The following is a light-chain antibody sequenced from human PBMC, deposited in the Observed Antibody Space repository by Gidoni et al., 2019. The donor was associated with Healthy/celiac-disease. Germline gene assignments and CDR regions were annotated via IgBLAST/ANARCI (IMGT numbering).Light chain of an antibody. Sequence: QSVLPQPPSASGTPGPRGTISCSGSSSNIGSNYVYGYQQLPGTAPKLLIYRNNQRPSGVPDRFSGSKSGTSASLAISGLRSEDEADYYCAAWDDSLSVVVFGGGTKLTVL. J-gene: IGLJ2*01. V-gene: IGLV1-47*01. CDR1: SSNIGSNY. CDR2: RNN. CDR3: AAWDDSLSVVV.